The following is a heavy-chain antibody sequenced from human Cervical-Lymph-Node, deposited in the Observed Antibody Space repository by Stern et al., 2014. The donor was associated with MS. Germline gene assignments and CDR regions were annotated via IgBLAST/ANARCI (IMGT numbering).Heavy chain of an antibody. Sequence: VQLVESGGGVVQPGRSLRLSCAASGFVFRRSALHWVRQAPGTGLEWVALISYDGRDKYYTDSVKGRFTVSRDNSNNTVDLEMNSLRLEDTAVYYCAKGGSGSYLDWGQGSLVTVSS. CDR2: ISYDGRDK. CDR1: GFVFRRSA. CDR3: AKGGSGSYLD. V-gene: IGHV3-30*04. J-gene: IGHJ4*02. D-gene: IGHD1-26*01.